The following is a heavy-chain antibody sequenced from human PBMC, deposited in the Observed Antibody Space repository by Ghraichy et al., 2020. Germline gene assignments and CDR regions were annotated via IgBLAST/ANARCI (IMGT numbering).Heavy chain of an antibody. D-gene: IGHD3-3*01. V-gene: IGHV3-74*01. CDR1: GFTFSSYW. Sequence: GGSLRLSCAASGFTFSSYWMHWVRQAPGKGLVWVSRINSDGSSTSYADSVKGRFTISRDNAKNTLYLQMNSLRAEDTAVYYCARTPYYDFWSGYAHYYMDVWGKGTTVTVSS. J-gene: IGHJ6*03. CDR2: INSDGSST. CDR3: ARTPYYDFWSGYAHYYMDV.